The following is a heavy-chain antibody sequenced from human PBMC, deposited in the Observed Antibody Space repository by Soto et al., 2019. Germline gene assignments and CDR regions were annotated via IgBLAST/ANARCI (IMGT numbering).Heavy chain of an antibody. CDR3: ARHDYADLCHFDY. J-gene: IGHJ4*02. V-gene: IGHV1-18*04. CDR1: GYSFTTYG. D-gene: IGHD4-17*01. Sequence: QVQLVQFGGEVKKPGASVTVSCKASGYSFTTYGITWVRQAPGQGLEWMGWISAYNGNTNYAQKRQGKVTMTKDKSTSTEYMELRSLRADDTAVYYCARHDYADLCHFDYWGQGTLVTVSS. CDR2: ISAYNGNT.